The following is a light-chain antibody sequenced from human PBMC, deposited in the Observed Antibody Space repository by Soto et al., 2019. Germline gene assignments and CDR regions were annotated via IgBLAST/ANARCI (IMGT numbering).Light chain of an antibody. J-gene: IGKJ3*01. CDR3: LQNYNYPRT. V-gene: IGKV1-6*01. CDR1: QDIRDD. Sequence: AIQMTQFPPSLSASVGDRVTITCRASQDIRDDLGWFQQRPGEAPEVLIHVTSSLRTGVPSRFSVSGSGTDFTLTISGLQPEDFATYYCLQNYNYPRTFGPGTRVDIK. CDR2: VTS.